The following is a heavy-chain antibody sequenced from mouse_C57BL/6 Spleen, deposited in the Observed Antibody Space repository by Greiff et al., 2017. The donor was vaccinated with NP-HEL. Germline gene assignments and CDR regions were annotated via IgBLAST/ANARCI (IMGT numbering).Heavy chain of an antibody. Sequence: DVMLVESGEGLVKPGGSLKLSCAASGFTFSSYAMSWVRQTPEKRLEWVAYISSGGDYIYYADTVKGRFTISRDNARNTLYLQMSSLKSEDTVMYYCTRDFDYTWFAYWGQGTLVTVSA. D-gene: IGHD2-4*01. CDR2: ISSGGDYI. J-gene: IGHJ3*01. V-gene: IGHV5-9-1*02. CDR1: GFTFSSYA. CDR3: TRDFDYTWFAY.